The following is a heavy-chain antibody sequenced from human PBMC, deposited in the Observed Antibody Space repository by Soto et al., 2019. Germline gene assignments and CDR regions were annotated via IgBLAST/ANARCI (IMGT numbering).Heavy chain of an antibody. CDR3: AREACFNVLSCFDY. J-gene: IGHJ4*02. CDR2: VNTVNGNT. Sequence: QVQLVQSGAEVKSPGASVTVSCKASGYTFSRYTLHWGRQAPGQGLEWVGWVNTVNGNTGSSLKFQDRVTFSRDRPAGTVYVELSRLPSEGPATYSWAREACFNVLSCFDYWGQAALVTVSS. CDR1: GYTFSRYT. V-gene: IGHV1-3*04. D-gene: IGHD3-3*02.